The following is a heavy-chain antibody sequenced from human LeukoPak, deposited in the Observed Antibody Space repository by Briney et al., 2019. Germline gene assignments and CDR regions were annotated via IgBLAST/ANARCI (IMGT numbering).Heavy chain of an antibody. CDR2: ISGDGGST. CDR3: AKGYDYYDSSGPFDY. J-gene: IGHJ4*02. D-gene: IGHD3-22*01. CDR1: GFTFDDYA. Sequence: GGSLRLSCAASGFTFDDYAMHWVRQAPGKGLEWVSFISGDGGSTYYADSVKGRFTITRDNSKNSLYLQMNSLRTEDTALYYCAKGYDYYDSSGPFDYWGQGTLVTVSS. V-gene: IGHV3-43*02.